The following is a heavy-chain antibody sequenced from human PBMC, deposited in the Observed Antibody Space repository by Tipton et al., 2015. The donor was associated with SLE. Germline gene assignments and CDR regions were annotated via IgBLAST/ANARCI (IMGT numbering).Heavy chain of an antibody. D-gene: IGHD6-13*01. J-gene: IGHJ6*03. Sequence: WIGYIFYSGNSQYNPSLKSRVDISMDTSENQFSLKVTSVTAADTAVYYCARGGEYGSSWYPRYYYYMDVWGKGTTVTVSS. V-gene: IGHV4-31*02. CDR3: ARGGEYGSSWYPRYYYYMDV. CDR2: IFYSGNS.